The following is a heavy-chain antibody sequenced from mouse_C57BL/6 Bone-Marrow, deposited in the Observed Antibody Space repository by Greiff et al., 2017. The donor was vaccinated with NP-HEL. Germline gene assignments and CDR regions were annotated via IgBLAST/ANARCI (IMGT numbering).Heavy chain of an antibody. CDR3: AKGVTGLFAY. J-gene: IGHJ3*01. CDR1: GYSITSGYY. CDR2: ISYDGSN. D-gene: IGHD4-1*01. V-gene: IGHV3-6*01. Sequence: ESGPGLVKPSQSLSLTCSVTGYSITSGYYWNWIRQFPGNKLEWMGYISYDGSNNYNPSLKNRISITRDTSKNQFFLKLNSVTTEDTATYYCAKGVTGLFAYWGQGTLVTVSA.